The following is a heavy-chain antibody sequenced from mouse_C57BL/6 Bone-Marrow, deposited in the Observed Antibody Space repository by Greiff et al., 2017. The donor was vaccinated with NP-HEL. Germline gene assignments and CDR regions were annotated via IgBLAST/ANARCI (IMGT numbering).Heavy chain of an antibody. CDR3: VRRVYYYGSSYYYAMDY. Sequence: EVHLVESGGGLVQPKGSLKLSCAASGFSFNTYAMNWVRQAPGKGLEWVARIRSKSNNYATYYADSVKDRFTISRDDSESMLYLQMNNLKTEDTAMYYCVRRVYYYGSSYYYAMDYWGQGTSVTVSS. CDR1: GFSFNTYA. V-gene: IGHV10-1*01. CDR2: IRSKSNNYAT. J-gene: IGHJ4*01. D-gene: IGHD1-1*01.